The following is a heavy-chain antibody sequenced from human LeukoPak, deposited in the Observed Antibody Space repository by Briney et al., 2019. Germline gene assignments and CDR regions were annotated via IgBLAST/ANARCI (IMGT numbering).Heavy chain of an antibody. CDR1: GGSFSVYY. J-gene: IGHJ4*02. Sequence: SETLSLTCAAYGGSFSVYYWSWIRQPPGKGLEWIGEINDSGRTNYNPSLKSRVTISVDTSKNQFSLKLSSVTAADTAVYYCASPLWGPGSSHPSSLENWGQGTLVTVSS. V-gene: IGHV4-34*01. CDR3: ASPLWGPGSSHPSSLEN. CDR2: INDSGRT. D-gene: IGHD3-16*01.